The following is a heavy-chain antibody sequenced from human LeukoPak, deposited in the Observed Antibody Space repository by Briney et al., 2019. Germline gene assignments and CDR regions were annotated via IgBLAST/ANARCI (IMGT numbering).Heavy chain of an antibody. D-gene: IGHD6-13*01. Sequence: GESLKISCKGSGYTFISYGVTWVRQAPGQGLEWMGWINPYNGNTHYAGYLQGRVTMTTDTSTGAAYMELTSLRSDDTAIYYCARCSSSRSSGCDFWGQGTLVTVSS. CDR3: ARCSSSRSSGCDF. CDR1: GYTFISYG. CDR2: INPYNGNT. V-gene: IGHV1-18*01. J-gene: IGHJ4*02.